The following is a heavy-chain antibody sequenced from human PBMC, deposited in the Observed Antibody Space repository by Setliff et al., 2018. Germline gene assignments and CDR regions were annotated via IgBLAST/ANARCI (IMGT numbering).Heavy chain of an antibody. Sequence: SETLSLTCAVSGSAISGGHYWGWIRQPPGKGLEWIGSFRPSGKTYYNPSLKSRVTISVDTSKKHFSLKLSSVTAADTAVYYCVRDAGDGYGVDAYAGGGFDIWGQGTVVTVSS. CDR3: VRDAGDGYGVDAYAGGGFDI. D-gene: IGHD4-17*01. J-gene: IGHJ3*02. V-gene: IGHV4-38-2*02. CDR1: GSAISGGHY. CDR2: FRPSGKT.